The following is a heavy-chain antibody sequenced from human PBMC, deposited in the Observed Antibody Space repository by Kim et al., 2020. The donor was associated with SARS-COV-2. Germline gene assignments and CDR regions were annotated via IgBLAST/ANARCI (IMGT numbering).Heavy chain of an antibody. J-gene: IGHJ4*02. Sequence: GGSLRLSCAASGFTFSSYAMHWVRQAPGKGLEWVAVISYDGSNKYYADSVKGRFTISRDNSKNTLYLQMNSLRAEDTAVYYCARDGTIAAAGTLAAGYFDYWGQGTLVTVSS. D-gene: IGHD6-13*01. CDR3: ARDGTIAAAGTLAAGYFDY. CDR1: GFTFSSYA. CDR2: ISYDGSNK. V-gene: IGHV3-30-3*01.